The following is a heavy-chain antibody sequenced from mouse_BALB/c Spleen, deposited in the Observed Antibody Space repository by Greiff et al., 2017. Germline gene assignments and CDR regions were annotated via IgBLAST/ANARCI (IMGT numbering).Heavy chain of an antibody. CDR1: GYTFTSYT. D-gene: IGHD1-1*01. CDR2: INPSSGYT. Sequence: VQLQQSAAELARPGASVKMSCKASGYTFTSYTMHWVKQRPGQGLEWIGYINPSSGYTEYNQKFKDKTTLTADKSSSTAYMQLSSLTSEDSAVYYCARHYGSSYGFAYWGQGTLVTVSA. CDR3: ARHYGSSYGFAY. J-gene: IGHJ3*01. V-gene: IGHV1-4*02.